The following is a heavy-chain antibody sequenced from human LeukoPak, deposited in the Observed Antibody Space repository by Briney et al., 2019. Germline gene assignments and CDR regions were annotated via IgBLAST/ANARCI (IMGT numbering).Heavy chain of an antibody. D-gene: IGHD3-3*01. CDR2: IYYSGSP. J-gene: IGHJ4*02. Sequence: SETLSLTCTVSGDSISSNSYYWGWIRQHPGKGLEWIGYIYYSGSPYYNPSLKSRVTISVDTSKNQFSLKLSSVTAADTAVYYCARKEWVPYYFDYWGQGTLVTVSS. CDR1: GDSISSNSYY. CDR3: ARKEWVPYYFDY. V-gene: IGHV4-31*03.